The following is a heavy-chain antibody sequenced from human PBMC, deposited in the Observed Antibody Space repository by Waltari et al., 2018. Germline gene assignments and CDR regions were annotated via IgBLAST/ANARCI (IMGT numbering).Heavy chain of an antibody. J-gene: IGHJ2*01. CDR1: GFTFSTHW. Sequence: EVQLVESGGDLVQPGGSLRLSCVASGFTFSTHWMSWVRQAPGKGLECVAKIKQDESEKYYVDSVKGRFTISRDNTKNSVYLQMNSLRAEDTAVYYCARGLLEWLLSYWYFDLWGRGTLVTVSS. CDR2: IKQDESEK. D-gene: IGHD3-3*01. CDR3: ARGLLEWLLSYWYFDL. V-gene: IGHV3-7*01.